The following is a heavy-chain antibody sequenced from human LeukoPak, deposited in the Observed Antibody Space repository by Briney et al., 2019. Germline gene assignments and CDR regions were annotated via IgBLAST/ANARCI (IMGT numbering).Heavy chain of an antibody. CDR1: GFTVSSNY. CDR2: IYIGGTT. J-gene: IGHJ5*01. V-gene: IGHV3-53*01. D-gene: IGHD2-8*02. CDR3: ARVAVSGPTGWFDS. Sequence: PGGSLRLSCAASGFTVSSNYMSWVRQAPGKGLEWVSVIYIGGTTYYAVSVKGRFTISRDNVDNVVYLQMNSLGAEDTAVYYCARVAVSGPTGWFDSWGQGTLVIVSS.